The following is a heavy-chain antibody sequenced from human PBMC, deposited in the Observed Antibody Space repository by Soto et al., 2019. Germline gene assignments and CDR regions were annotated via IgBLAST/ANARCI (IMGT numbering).Heavy chain of an antibody. V-gene: IGHV3-30-3*01. J-gene: IGHJ4*02. D-gene: IGHD3-22*01. CDR1: GFTFSSYA. CDR2: ISYDGSNK. CDR3: ARDTYYYDSSGYLSY. Sequence: GGSLRLSCAASGFTFSSYAMHWVRQAPGKGLEWVAVISYDGSNKYYADSVKGRFTISRDNSKNTLYLQMNSLRAEDTAVYYCARDTYYYDSSGYLSYWGQGTLVTVSS.